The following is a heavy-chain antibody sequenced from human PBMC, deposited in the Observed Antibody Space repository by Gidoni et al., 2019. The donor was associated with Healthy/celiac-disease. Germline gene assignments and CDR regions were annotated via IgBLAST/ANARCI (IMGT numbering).Heavy chain of an antibody. CDR3: ARRYCSSTSCDNWFDP. Sequence: QVQLVQSGAEVKKPGSSVKVSCKASGGTFSSYTISWVRQAPGQGLEWMGRIIPILGIANYAQKFQGRVTITADKSTSTAYMELSSLRSEDTAVYYCARRYCSSTSCDNWFDPWGQGTLVTVSS. J-gene: IGHJ5*02. V-gene: IGHV1-69*02. CDR2: IIPILGIA. CDR1: GGTFSSYT. D-gene: IGHD2-2*01.